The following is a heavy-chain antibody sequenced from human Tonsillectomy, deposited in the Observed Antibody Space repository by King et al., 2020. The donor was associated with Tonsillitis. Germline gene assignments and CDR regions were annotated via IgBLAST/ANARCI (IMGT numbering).Heavy chain of an antibody. CDR1: GVSLSTSGVG. Sequence: LKESGPTLVKPTQTLTLTCTFSGVSLSTSGVGVGWLRQPPGKSLEWLALIYWDDDKRYSPSFKSRLTITKDTSKNQVGRTMTNMDPVDTATYYCARFWSGYFVSLHDAFDIWGQGKMVTVSS. CDR2: IYWDDDK. D-gene: IGHD3-3*01. V-gene: IGHV2-5*02. J-gene: IGHJ3*02. CDR3: ARFWSGYFVSLHDAFDI.